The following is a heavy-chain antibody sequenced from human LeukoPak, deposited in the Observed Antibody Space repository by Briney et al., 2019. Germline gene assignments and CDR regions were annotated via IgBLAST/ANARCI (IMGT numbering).Heavy chain of an antibody. J-gene: IGHJ4*02. CDR2: IYSGGST. CDR1: GFTVSSNY. CDR3: ATVNSSGWYGEFDY. Sequence: GGSLRLSCAASGFTVSSNYMSWVRQAPGKGLEWVSVIYSGGSTYYADSVKGRFTISRDNSKNTLYLQMNSLRVEDTAVYYCATVNSSGWYGEFDYWGQGTLVTVSS. V-gene: IGHV3-66*01. D-gene: IGHD6-19*01.